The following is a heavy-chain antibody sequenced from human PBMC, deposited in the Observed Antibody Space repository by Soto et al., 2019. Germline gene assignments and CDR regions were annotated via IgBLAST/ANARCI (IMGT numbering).Heavy chain of an antibody. J-gene: IGHJ4*02. CDR1: GQSFSGHS. V-gene: IGHV4-34*01. CDR2: INESGIT. Sequence: QVQLQQWGAGLVKPSETLSLSCAVYGQSFSGHSWAWIRQPPGKGLEWIGEINESGITYYNPSLKNRVTISTDPSKSQCALKRSSVSAAATAADFCASGSGNVALPSELEDAKYDYWGQGTLVNVSS. CDR3: ASGSGNVALPSELEDAKYDY. D-gene: IGHD1-1*01.